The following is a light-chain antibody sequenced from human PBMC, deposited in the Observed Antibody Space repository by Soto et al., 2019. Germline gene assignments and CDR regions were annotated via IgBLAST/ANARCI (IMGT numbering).Light chain of an antibody. J-gene: IGLJ1*01. CDR2: ANS. CDR1: NIGSKS. Sequence: SYELTQPPSVSVAPGQTARITCGGSNIGSKSVHWYQQKPGQAPMMVVCANSDRPSGIPDRFSGSNSANTATLTISRVEAGDEAVYYCHVWDSGSAHHVFGTGTKVTVL. V-gene: IGLV3-21*02. CDR3: HVWDSGSAHHV.